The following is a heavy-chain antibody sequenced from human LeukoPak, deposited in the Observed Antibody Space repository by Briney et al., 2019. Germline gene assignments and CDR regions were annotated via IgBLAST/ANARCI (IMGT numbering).Heavy chain of an antibody. CDR1: GGSFSGYY. Sequence: SSETLSLTCAVYGGSFSGYYWSWIRQPPGKGLEWIGEINHSGSTNYNPSLKSRVTISVDTSKNQFSLKLSSVTAADTAVYYCARSTYGSGSYHFDYWGQGTLVTVSS. V-gene: IGHV4-34*01. J-gene: IGHJ4*02. CDR2: INHSGST. D-gene: IGHD3-10*01. CDR3: ARSTYGSGSYHFDY.